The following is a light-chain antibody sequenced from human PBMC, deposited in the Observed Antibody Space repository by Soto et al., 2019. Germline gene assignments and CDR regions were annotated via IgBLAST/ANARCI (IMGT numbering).Light chain of an antibody. J-gene: IGLJ1*01. CDR2: EVS. CDR3: RSYTSSSTLV. Sequence: QSALTQPASVSGSPGQSITISCTGTSSDVGGYNYVSWYQQHPGKAPKLMIYEVSNRPSGVSNRCSGSKSGNTASLPISGLQAEDEADYYCRSYTSSSTLVFGTGTKVTVL. V-gene: IGLV2-14*01. CDR1: SSDVGGYNY.